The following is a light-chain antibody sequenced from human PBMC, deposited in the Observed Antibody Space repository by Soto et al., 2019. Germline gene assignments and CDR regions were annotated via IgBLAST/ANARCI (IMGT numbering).Light chain of an antibody. V-gene: IGKV1-5*03. CDR1: QNIGDL. Sequence: DIQMTQSPSTLSASVGDRVAITCRASQNIGDLLAWYQLKPGEAPKLLIYKASYLETGVPSRFSGSGSGTEFTFTISSLQPGDLATDYCQHYSAFSVTFGQGTKVDIK. CDR2: KAS. CDR3: QHYSAFSVT. J-gene: IGKJ1*01.